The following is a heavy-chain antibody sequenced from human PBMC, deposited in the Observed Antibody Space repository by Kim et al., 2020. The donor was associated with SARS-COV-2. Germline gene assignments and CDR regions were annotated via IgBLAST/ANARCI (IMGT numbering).Heavy chain of an antibody. CDR2: ISESGRTT. J-gene: IGHJ4*02. Sequence: GGPLRLSCAGSGFTFNMYAMSWARQKPGKGLEWVSTISESGRTTHYADSVKGRFTISRDNFRNTVYLQMSRLRVEDTAVYYCDASDFWGQGTLVTVSS. CDR1: GFTFNMYA. CDR3: DASDF. V-gene: IGHV3-23*01.